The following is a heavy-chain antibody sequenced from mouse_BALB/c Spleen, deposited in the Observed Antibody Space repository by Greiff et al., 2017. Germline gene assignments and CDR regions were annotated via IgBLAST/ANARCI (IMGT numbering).Heavy chain of an antibody. CDR1: GYTFTSYV. D-gene: IGHD3-1*01. CDR2: INPYNDGT. V-gene: IGHV1-14*01. J-gene: IGHJ3*01. CDR3: ATEGLRLLFAY. Sequence: VQLKQPGPELVKPGASVKMSCKASGYTFTSYVMHWVKQKPGQGLEWIGYINPYNDGTKYNEKFKGKATLTSDKSSSTAYMELSSLTSEDSAVYYCATEGLRLLFAYWGQGTLVTVSA.